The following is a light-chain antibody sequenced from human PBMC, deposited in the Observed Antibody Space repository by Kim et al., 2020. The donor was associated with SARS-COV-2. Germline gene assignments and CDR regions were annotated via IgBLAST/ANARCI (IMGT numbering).Light chain of an antibody. CDR3: QSYDSSLSGYV. V-gene: IGLV1-40*01. CDR1: SSNLGAGYD. Sequence: QAVVTQPPSVSGAPGQRVTISCTGSSSNLGAGYDVNWYQQLPGTVPKLLIYANSNRPSGVPGRFSGSKSGSSASLAITGLQAEDETDYYCQSYDSSLSGYVCGTGTKVTVL. J-gene: IGLJ1*01. CDR2: ANS.